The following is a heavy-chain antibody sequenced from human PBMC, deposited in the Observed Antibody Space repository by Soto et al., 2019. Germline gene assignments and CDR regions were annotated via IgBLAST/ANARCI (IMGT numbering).Heavy chain of an antibody. CDR2: INPSGGST. Sequence: QVQLVQSGAEVKKPGASVKVSCKASGYTFTSYYMHWVRQAPGQGLEWMGIINPSGGSTSYAQKFQGRVTMTRDTTTSTVYMELSSLRSEDTAVYYCARVIRTFGSAFDIWGQGTMVTVSS. CDR3: ARVIRTFGSAFDI. D-gene: IGHD3-10*01. CDR1: GYTFTSYY. V-gene: IGHV1-46*01. J-gene: IGHJ3*02.